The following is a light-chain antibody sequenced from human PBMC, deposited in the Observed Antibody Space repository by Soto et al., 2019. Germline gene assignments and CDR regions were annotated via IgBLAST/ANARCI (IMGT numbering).Light chain of an antibody. CDR1: QNINSNH. J-gene: IGKJ1*01. CDR2: GIS. V-gene: IGKV3-20*01. Sequence: EIVLTQSPGTLSLSPGERATLSCRASQNINSNHLAWYQQRPGQAPRLLMYGISTRAPGIPDRFSGSGSGTDFTLTITRLEPEDFAVYYCQQYISSPWTFGQGTKVEIK. CDR3: QQYISSPWT.